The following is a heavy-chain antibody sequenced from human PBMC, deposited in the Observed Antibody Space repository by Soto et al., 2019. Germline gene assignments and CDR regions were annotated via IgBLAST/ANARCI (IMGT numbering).Heavy chain of an antibody. D-gene: IGHD3-10*01. V-gene: IGHV4-59*01. Sequence: PSETLSLTCTVSGGFISNSYWSWIRQAPGRGLEWIGYVYYTGSPNYNPSLKSRVTISVDTSKTQFSLRLSSVTAGDTAVYYCARVPSYHGSGTMDVWGLGTTVTVSS. CDR1: GGFISNSY. CDR2: VYYTGSP. J-gene: IGHJ6*02. CDR3: ARVPSYHGSGTMDV.